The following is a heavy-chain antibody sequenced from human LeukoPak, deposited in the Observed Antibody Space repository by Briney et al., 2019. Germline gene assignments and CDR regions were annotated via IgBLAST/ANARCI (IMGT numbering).Heavy chain of an antibody. CDR2: IIPIFGTA. CDR3: ARCTIFGVVYYYYYGMDV. V-gene: IGHV1-69*13. CDR1: GYTFTSYG. J-gene: IGHJ6*02. D-gene: IGHD3-3*01. Sequence: GASVKVSCKASGYTFTSYGISWVRQAPGQGLEWMGGIIPIFGTANYAQKFQGRVTITADESTSTAYMELSSLRSEDTAVYYCARCTIFGVVYYYYYGMDVWGQGTTVTVSS.